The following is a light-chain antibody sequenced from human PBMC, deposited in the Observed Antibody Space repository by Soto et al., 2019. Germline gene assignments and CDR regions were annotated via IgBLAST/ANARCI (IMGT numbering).Light chain of an antibody. CDR1: QSVSSD. Sequence: EIVMTQSPATLSVSPGERSTLSCMASQSVSSDLAWYQHKPGQAPRLLIYGAHTRATGIPARFSGRGSGTEFTLTISSLQSVDFAVYYCQQYDNWPQTFGPGTQVDIK. CDR2: GAH. V-gene: IGKV3-15*01. CDR3: QQYDNWPQT. J-gene: IGKJ1*01.